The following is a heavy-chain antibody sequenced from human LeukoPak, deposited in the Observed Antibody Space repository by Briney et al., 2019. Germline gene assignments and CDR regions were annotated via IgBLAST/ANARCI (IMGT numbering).Heavy chain of an antibody. CDR1: GGSVSSGDDY. D-gene: IGHD3-16*01. V-gene: IGHV4-30-4*01. Sequence: PSETLSLTCTVSGGSVSSGDDYWSWIRQPPGKGLEWIGYIYYSGTTYHNPSLKSRVLLSVDTSKNQFSLKLSSVTAADTAVYYCARGRLTFGGVYHYYWGMDVWGQGTTVTVSS. CDR3: ARGRLTFGGVYHYYWGMDV. CDR2: IYYSGTT. J-gene: IGHJ6*02.